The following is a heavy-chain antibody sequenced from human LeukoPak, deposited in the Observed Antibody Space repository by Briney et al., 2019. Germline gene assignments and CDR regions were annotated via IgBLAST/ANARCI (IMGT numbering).Heavy chain of an antibody. J-gene: IGHJ4*02. V-gene: IGHV1-2*02. CDR3: ARDRPGYSSNFDH. D-gene: IGHD5-18*01. Sequence: ASVKVSCKPSGFTFTSYYIHWVRQAPGQGLEWMGWINPKSGGTNYAQKFQGRVTMTRDTSISTAYMELSGLRSDDTALYYCARDRPGYSSNFDHWGQGTLVTVSS. CDR1: GFTFTSYY. CDR2: INPKSGGT.